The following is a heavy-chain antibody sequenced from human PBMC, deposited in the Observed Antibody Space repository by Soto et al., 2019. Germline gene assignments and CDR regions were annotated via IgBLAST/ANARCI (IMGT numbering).Heavy chain of an antibody. CDR1: GFTFSSYS. Sequence: GGSLRLSCAASGFTFSSYSMNWVRQAPGKGLEWVSSISSSSSYIYYADSVKGRFTISRDNAKNSLYLQMNSLRAEDTAVYYCARDALGFWSGYYRSPYYYYGMDVWGQGTTVTVSS. J-gene: IGHJ6*02. CDR3: ARDALGFWSGYYRSPYYYYGMDV. D-gene: IGHD3-3*01. V-gene: IGHV3-21*01. CDR2: ISSSSSYI.